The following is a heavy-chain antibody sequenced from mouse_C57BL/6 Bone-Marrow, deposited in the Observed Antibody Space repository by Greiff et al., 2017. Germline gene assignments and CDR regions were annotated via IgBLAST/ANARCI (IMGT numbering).Heavy chain of an antibody. CDR3: ARWGYEAWFAY. V-gene: IGHV1-19*01. Sequence: EVQLQQSGPVLVKPGASVKMSCKASGYTFTDYYMNWVKQSHGKSLEWSGVINPYNGGTSYNQKFKGKATLTVDKSSSTAYMELNSLTSEDSAVYYCARWGYEAWFAYWGQGTRVTVSA. CDR2: INPYNGGT. D-gene: IGHD2-3*01. J-gene: IGHJ3*01. CDR1: GYTFTDYY.